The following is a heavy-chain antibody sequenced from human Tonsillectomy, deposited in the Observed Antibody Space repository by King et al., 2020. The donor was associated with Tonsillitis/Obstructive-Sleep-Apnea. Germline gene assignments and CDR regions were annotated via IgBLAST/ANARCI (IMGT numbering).Heavy chain of an antibody. CDR2: ISGDGGST. D-gene: IGHD2-2*01. V-gene: IGHV3-43*02. J-gene: IGHJ4*02. CDR1: GFTFDDYA. Sequence: VQLVESGGGVVQPGGSLRLSCAASGFTFDDYAMHWVRQAPGKGLEWVSLISGDGGSTYYADSVMGRFTISRDNSKNSLYLQMNSLRTEDTALYYCAKGRSSTLQSYFDYWGQGTLVTVSS. CDR3: AKGRSSTLQSYFDY.